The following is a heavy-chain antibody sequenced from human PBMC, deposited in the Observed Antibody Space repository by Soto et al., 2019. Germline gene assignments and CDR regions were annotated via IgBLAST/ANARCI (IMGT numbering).Heavy chain of an antibody. D-gene: IGHD6-6*01. V-gene: IGHV4-31*02. Sequence: SETLSLTCTGSGGSISSGGYYWSWIRQHPGKGLEWIGYIYYSGSTYYNPSLKSRVTISVDTSKNQFSLKLSSVTAADTAVYYCARDQGRRYSSSPAPGLHCFDPWGQGTLVTGSS. CDR1: GGSISSGGYY. J-gene: IGHJ5*02. CDR2: IYYSGST. CDR3: ARDQGRRYSSSPAPGLHCFDP.